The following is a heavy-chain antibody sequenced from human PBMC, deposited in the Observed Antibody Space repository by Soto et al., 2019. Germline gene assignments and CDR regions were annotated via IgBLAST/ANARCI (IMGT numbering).Heavy chain of an antibody. Sequence: GGSLRLSCAASGFTFSSYAMSWVRQAPGKGLEWVSTISGSGDSTYYADSVRGRFTISRDNSKNTLYLQMNSLRAEDTAVYYCAKETLGYCSSGSCRIDYWGQGALVTVSS. V-gene: IGHV3-23*01. CDR2: ISGSGDST. CDR3: AKETLGYCSSGSCRIDY. J-gene: IGHJ4*02. D-gene: IGHD2-15*01. CDR1: GFTFSSYA.